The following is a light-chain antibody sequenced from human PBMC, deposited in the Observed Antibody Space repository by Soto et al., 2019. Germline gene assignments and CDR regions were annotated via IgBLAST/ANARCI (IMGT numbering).Light chain of an antibody. J-gene: IGKJ1*01. Sequence: DIQMTQSPSTLSASVGDRVTITCRASQSISSWLAWYQQKPGKAPKLLIYKAYSLESGVQSRFSGSGSGTEFTLTIRSLQPDDFATYYCKQYNSYPWTFGQGTKVDI. CDR1: QSISSW. V-gene: IGKV1-5*03. CDR2: KAY. CDR3: KQYNSYPWT.